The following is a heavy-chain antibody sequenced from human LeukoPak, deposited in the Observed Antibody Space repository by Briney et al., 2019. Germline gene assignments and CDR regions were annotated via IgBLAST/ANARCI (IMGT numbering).Heavy chain of an antibody. CDR3: ARMTDILTAEYYFDY. V-gene: IGHV4-39*01. CDR2: IYYSGNT. J-gene: IGHJ4*02. CDR1: DGSISSRSYY. D-gene: IGHD3-9*01. Sequence: SETLSLTCTVSDGSISSRSYYWGWIRQPPGKGLEWIGSIYYSGNTYYNPSLKSRVTISVDTSKSQSSLKLSSVTAADTAVYYCARMTDILTAEYYFDYWGQGTLVTVSS.